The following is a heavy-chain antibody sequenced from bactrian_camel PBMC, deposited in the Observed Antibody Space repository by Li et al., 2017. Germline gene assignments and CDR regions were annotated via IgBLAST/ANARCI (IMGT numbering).Heavy chain of an antibody. D-gene: IGHD4*01. CDR1: GYTYSSYC. V-gene: IGHV3S26*01. J-gene: IGHJ4*01. CDR3: ATAVGHASDACLSGSRSTYNY. CDR2: IDSDGST. Sequence: HVQLVESGGGSVQAGGSLRLSCAASGYTYSSYCMGWFRQAPGKEREGVAAIDSDGSTSYADSVKGRFTISQDNAKNTWYLQLNSLKPADTAMYYCATAVGHASDACLSGSRSTYNYWGQGTQVTVS.